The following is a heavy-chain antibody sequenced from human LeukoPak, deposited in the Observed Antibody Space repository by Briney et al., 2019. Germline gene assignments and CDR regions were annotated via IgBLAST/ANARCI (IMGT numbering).Heavy chain of an antibody. CDR2: IIPIFGTA. Sequence: SVKVSCKASGGTFSSYATSWVRQAPGQGLEWMGGIIPIFGTANYAQKFQGRVTITTDESTSTAYMELSSLRSEDTAVYYCARPRGDSGSYFFSDAFDIWGQGTMVTVSS. V-gene: IGHV1-69*05. J-gene: IGHJ3*02. CDR3: ARPRGDSGSYFFSDAFDI. CDR1: GGTFSSYA. D-gene: IGHD1-26*01.